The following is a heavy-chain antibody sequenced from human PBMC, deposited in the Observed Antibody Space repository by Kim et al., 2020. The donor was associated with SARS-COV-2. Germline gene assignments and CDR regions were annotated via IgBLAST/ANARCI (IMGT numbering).Heavy chain of an antibody. CDR3: AKIMGSSGYRYFDY. CDR2: IYSGGSST. CDR1: GFTFSSYA. J-gene: IGHJ4*02. Sequence: GGSLRLSCAASGFTFSSYAMSWVRQAPGKGLEWVSVIYSGGSSTYYADSVKGRFTISRDNSKNTLYLQMNSLRAEDTAVYYCAKIMGSSGYRYFDYWGQGTLVTVSS. D-gene: IGHD3-22*01. V-gene: IGHV3-23*03.